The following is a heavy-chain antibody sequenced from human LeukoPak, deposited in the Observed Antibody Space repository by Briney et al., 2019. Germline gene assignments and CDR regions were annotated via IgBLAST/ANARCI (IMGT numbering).Heavy chain of an antibody. J-gene: IGHJ4*02. Sequence: SETLSLTCTVSGGSISTYYWTWIRQPPGKGLEWIGYIYYSGSTKYNPSLKSRVTISVDTSKNQFSLKLTSVTAADTAVYYCARLGIGVVPSAMLGDYYFDYWGQGTLVTVSS. V-gene: IGHV4-59*08. CDR3: ARLGIGVVPSAMLGDYYFDY. CDR1: GGSISTYY. CDR2: IYYSGST. D-gene: IGHD2-2*01.